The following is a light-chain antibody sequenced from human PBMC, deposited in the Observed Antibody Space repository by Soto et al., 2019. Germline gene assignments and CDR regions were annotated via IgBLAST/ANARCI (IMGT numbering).Light chain of an antibody. Sequence: EIVLTHSPRTLSLSPGERATLSCSASQSVSSSYLAWYQQKPGQAPRLLIYGASNRATGIPDRFSGSGSGTDFTLTISRLEPEDFATYYCQQLNSYPITFGQGTRLEIK. CDR1: QSVSSSY. V-gene: IGKV3-20*01. CDR2: GAS. J-gene: IGKJ5*01. CDR3: QQLNSYPIT.